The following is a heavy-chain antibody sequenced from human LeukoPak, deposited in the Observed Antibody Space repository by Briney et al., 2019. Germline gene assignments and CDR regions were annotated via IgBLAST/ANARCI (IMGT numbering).Heavy chain of an antibody. CDR2: TNPSLQIP. V-gene: IGHV1-46*01. CDR3: AKDPRDISTGNYDEFDI. CDR1: GYTFSNYC. J-gene: IGHJ3*02. D-gene: IGHD3-9*01. Sequence: ASVKVSCKASGYTFSNYCMHWVRQAPGQGLEWLGITNPSLQIPIYAQTFQGRVTMTTDMSTSTFYMELSNLVSEDTAVYYCAKDPRDISTGNYDEFDIWGQGTMVTVSS.